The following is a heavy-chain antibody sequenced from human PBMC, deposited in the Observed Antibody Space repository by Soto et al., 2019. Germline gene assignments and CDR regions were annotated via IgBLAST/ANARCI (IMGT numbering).Heavy chain of an antibody. Sequence: GESLKISCKGSGYSFTSYWIGWVRQMPGKGLEWMGIIYPGDSDTRYSPSFQGQVTISADKSISTAYLQWSSLKASDTAMYYCAVGEPQAGDAFDIWGQGAMVTVSS. CDR2: IYPGDSDT. V-gene: IGHV5-51*01. J-gene: IGHJ3*02. CDR1: GYSFTSYW. D-gene: IGHD3-10*01. CDR3: AVGEPQAGDAFDI.